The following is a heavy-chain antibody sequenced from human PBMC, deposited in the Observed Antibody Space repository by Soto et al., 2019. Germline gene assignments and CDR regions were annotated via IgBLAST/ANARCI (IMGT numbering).Heavy chain of an antibody. Sequence: SVKVSCKASGGTFSSYAISWVRQAPGQGLEWMGGIIPIFGTANYAQKFQGRVTITADESTSTAYMELSSLRSEDTAVFYCAGDIPRGYGGNSSPPPPNGMDVWG. CDR3: AGDIPRGYGGNSSPPPPNGMDV. CDR2: IIPIFGTA. V-gene: IGHV1-69*13. J-gene: IGHJ6*02. D-gene: IGHD4-17*01. CDR1: GGTFSSYA.